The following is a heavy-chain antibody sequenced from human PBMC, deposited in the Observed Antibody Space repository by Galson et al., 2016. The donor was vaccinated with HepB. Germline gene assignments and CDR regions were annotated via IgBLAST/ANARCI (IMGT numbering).Heavy chain of an antibody. V-gene: IGHV3-21*01. D-gene: IGHD2-8*01. CDR1: GFTFSTYS. CDR2: ISYNI. Sequence: SLRLSCAASGFTFSTYSMNWVRQAPGKGLEWVSSISYNIYYADSVRGRFTISRDNAKNSLFLQMNSLRVEDTAVYYCARDNCINAICYTGWFDSWGQGTLVTVSA. CDR3: ARDNCINAICYTGWFDS. J-gene: IGHJ5*01.